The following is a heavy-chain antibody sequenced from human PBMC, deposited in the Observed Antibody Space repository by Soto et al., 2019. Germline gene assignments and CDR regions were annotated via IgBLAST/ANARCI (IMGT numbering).Heavy chain of an antibody. CDR2: ISHSGIT. V-gene: IGHV4-34*01. D-gene: IGHD6-19*01. J-gene: IGHJ4*02. Sequence: TLSLTCAVYGGSFGGYHWSWIRQSPGKGLEWTGEISHSGITNYNPSLKSRATISVDTSKNQVSLKLSSVTAADTAVYYCARGGYSSAWYRYWGQGTLVTVSS. CDR1: GGSFGGYH. CDR3: ARGGYSSAWYRY.